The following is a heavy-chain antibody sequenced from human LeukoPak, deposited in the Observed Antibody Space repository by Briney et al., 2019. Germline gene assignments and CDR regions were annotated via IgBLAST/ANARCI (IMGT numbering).Heavy chain of an antibody. CDR1: GFTFSSYG. CDR3: AKDPYMYCSTTSCYQDY. CDR2: ISVSGGST. Sequence: PGGSLRLSCAASGFTFSSYGMHWVRQAPGKGLEWVSAISVSGGSTYYADSVKGRFTISRDNSKNTLYLQMNSLRAEDTAVYYCAKDPYMYCSTTSCYQDYWGQGTLVTVSS. V-gene: IGHV3-23*01. J-gene: IGHJ4*02. D-gene: IGHD2-2*01.